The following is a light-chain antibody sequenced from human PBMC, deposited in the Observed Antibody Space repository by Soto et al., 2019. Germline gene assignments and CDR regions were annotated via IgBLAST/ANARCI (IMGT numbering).Light chain of an antibody. V-gene: IGLV2-14*01. CDR3: SSYRDSSTVI. CDR2: EVT. Sequence: QSALTQPASVSGSPGQSITISCTGTTSDIGAYNYVPWYQHHPGKAPKLIIYEVTNRPSGVSYRFSGSKSGNTASLSISGLQPGDEADYYCSSYRDSSTVIFGGGTKVTVL. J-gene: IGLJ2*01. CDR1: TSDIGAYNY.